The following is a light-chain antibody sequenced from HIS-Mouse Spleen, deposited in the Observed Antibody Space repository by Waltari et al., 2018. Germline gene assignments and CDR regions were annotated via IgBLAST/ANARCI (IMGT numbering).Light chain of an antibody. Sequence: QSALTQPASVSGSPGQSITISCTGTSRDGGGYNYVSWYQQQPGKAPKLMIYDVSNRPSGVSNRFSGSKSGNTASLTISGLQAEDEADYYCSSYTSSSTEVFGGGTKLTVL. J-gene: IGLJ2*01. CDR3: SSYTSSSTEV. V-gene: IGLV2-14*03. CDR2: DVS. CDR1: SRDGGGYNY.